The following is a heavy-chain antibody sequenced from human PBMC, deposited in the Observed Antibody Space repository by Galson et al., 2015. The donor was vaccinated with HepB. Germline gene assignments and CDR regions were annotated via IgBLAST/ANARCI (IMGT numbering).Heavy chain of an antibody. CDR3: VKDPGGAAAGTGWGYFDY. Sequence: SLRLSCAASGFTFSSYAMHWVRQAPGKGLEYVSAISSNGGSTYYADSVKGRFTISRDNSKNTLYLQMSSLRAEDTAVYYCVKDPGGAAAGTGWGYFDYWGQGTLVTVSS. J-gene: IGHJ4*02. CDR1: GFTFSSYA. V-gene: IGHV3-64D*06. CDR2: ISSNGGST. D-gene: IGHD6-13*01.